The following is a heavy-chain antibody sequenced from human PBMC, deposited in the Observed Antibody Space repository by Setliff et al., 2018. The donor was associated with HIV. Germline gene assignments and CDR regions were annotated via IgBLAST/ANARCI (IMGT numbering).Heavy chain of an antibody. CDR2: ISYSGSA. Sequence: SETLSLTCTVSGGSISSYYWSWIRQPPGKGLEWIGYISYSGSADYNPSLKSRVTISVDTSKNQFSLKVNSVTAADTAVYSCARGARLLAGYSDRWDYYYMAVWGKGTTVTVSS. V-gene: IGHV4-59*12. D-gene: IGHD6-13*01. CDR1: GGSISSYY. CDR3: ARGARLLAGYSDRWDYYYMAV. J-gene: IGHJ6*03.